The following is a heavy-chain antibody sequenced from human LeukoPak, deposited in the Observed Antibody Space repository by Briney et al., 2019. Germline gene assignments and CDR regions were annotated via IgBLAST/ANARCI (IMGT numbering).Heavy chain of an antibody. CDR2: VNHCGST. D-gene: IGHD6-13*01. V-gene: IGHV4-34*01. CDR1: GGSFSCYY. J-gene: IGHJ4*02. Sequence: SETLSLTCAVYGGSFSCYYWSWIRQPPGKGREWIGEVNHCGSTNYKPSLQRGVTISVATSKNQSSLKLSSVTATDTAVYYCARCLSPQQLLWGKGADYWGQGTLVTVSS. CDR3: ARCLSPQQLLWGKGADY.